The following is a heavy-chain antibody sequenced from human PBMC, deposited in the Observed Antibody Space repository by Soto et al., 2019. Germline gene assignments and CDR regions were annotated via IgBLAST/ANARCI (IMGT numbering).Heavy chain of an antibody. J-gene: IGHJ5*02. CDR2: INPSGGST. Sequence: ASVKVSCKASGYTFTSYYIHWGRQAPGQGLEWMGIINPSGGSTIYAQKFQGRVTMTRDTSTSTVYMELSSLRSEDTAVYYCASIISPKNWFDPWGQGTLVTVSS. V-gene: IGHV1-46*03. CDR3: ASIISPKNWFDP. CDR1: GYTFTSYY.